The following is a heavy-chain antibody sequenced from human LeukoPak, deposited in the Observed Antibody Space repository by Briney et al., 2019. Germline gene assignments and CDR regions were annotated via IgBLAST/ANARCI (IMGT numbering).Heavy chain of an antibody. J-gene: IGHJ4*01. CDR2: ISSSSSYI. D-gene: IGHD3-9*01. Sequence: GGSLRLSCAASGFTFSSYSMNWVRQAPGKGLEWVSSISSSSSYIYYADSVKGRFTISRDNAKNSLYLHMNSLRSEDTAVYYCARWGRTYNILTGYSYWGHGTLVTVSS. V-gene: IGHV3-21*04. CDR1: GFTFSSYS. CDR3: ARWGRTYNILTGYSY.